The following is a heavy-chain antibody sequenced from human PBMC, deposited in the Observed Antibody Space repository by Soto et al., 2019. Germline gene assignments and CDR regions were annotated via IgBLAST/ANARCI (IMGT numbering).Heavy chain of an antibody. CDR2: IKPNSGGT. D-gene: IGHD2-2*01. CDR3: ARDSSKSVDCSSTSCYVGSYFDY. V-gene: IGHV1-2*04. Sequence: ASVKVSCKASGYTFTGYYMHWVRQAPGQGLEWMGWIKPNSGGTNYTQKIQGWVTMTRDTSISTTYKELSRLRSDYTSVYFCARDSSKSVDCSSTSCYVGSYFDYWGQGTLVTVSS. CDR1: GYTFTGYY. J-gene: IGHJ4*02.